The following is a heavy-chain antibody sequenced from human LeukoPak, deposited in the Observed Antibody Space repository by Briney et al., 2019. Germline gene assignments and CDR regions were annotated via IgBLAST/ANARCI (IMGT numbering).Heavy chain of an antibody. CDR2: IYHSGTT. V-gene: IGHV4-4*02. Sequence: SGTLSLTCAVSGAFITNSHWWSWARQPPGKGLEWIGEIYHSGTTNYNPSLQSRVTMSVDKSKNQFSLKLSSVTAADTAVYYCARSSSSIAARPNFDYWGQGTLVTVSS. CDR3: ARSSSSIAARPNFDY. J-gene: IGHJ4*02. D-gene: IGHD6-6*01. CDR1: GAFITNSHW.